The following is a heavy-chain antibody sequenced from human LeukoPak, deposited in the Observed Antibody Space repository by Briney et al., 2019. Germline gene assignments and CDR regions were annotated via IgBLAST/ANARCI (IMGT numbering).Heavy chain of an antibody. Sequence: SETLSLTCTVSGGSISSYYWSWIRQPPGKGLEWIGYIYTSGSTNYNPSLKSRVTISVDTSKNQFSLKLSSVTAADTAVYYCARRKPSRTYYYDSSGYYGGAFDIWGQGTMVTVSS. CDR3: ARRKPSRTYYYDSSGYYGGAFDI. CDR2: IYTSGST. V-gene: IGHV4-4*09. J-gene: IGHJ3*02. CDR1: GGSISSYY. D-gene: IGHD3-22*01.